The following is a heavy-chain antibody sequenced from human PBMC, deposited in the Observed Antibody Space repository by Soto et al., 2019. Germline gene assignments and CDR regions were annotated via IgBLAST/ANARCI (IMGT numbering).Heavy chain of an antibody. J-gene: IGHJ6*02. CDR2: IDPSDSYT. CDR1: GYRFATYL. Sequence: GASRTLSSQCSGYRFATYLSILVRPLTGKGLEWMGSIDPSDSYTNYSPSFQGHVTISADKSISTAYLQWSSLKASDTAMYYCASLITATTAGYGMDGWGQGTKVTIS. D-gene: IGHD1-20*01. V-gene: IGHV5-10-1*01. CDR3: ASLITATTAGYGMDG.